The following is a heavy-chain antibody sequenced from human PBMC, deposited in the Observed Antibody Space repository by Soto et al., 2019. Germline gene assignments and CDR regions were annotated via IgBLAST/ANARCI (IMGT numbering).Heavy chain of an antibody. V-gene: IGHV3-72*01. CDR2: IRDKANSYTT. CDR3: ARRPGSARSVDY. Sequence: EVQLVESGGGLVQPGGSLRLSCAASGFTFSDHYMDWVRQAPGKGLEWVGLIRDKANSYTTEYAASVRGRFTISGDESKNSVYLQMNSLKTEDTAVYYSARRPGSARSVDYWGQGTLVTVSS. D-gene: IGHD3-10*01. J-gene: IGHJ4*02. CDR1: GFTFSDHY.